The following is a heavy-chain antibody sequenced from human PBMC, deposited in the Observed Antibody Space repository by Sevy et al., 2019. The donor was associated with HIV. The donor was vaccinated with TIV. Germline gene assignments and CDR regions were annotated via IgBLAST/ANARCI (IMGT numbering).Heavy chain of an antibody. J-gene: IGHJ4*02. Sequence: SETLSLTCTVSGGSITSLYWNWIRQPPGKGLEWIANIYYNGHVNYNPSLKSRVTLSLDTSKNQFSLRMSAVTAADAAMYYCAGENAWGRGYSWGQGTLVTVSS. CDR3: AGENAWGRGYS. V-gene: IGHV4-59*08. D-gene: IGHD1-26*01. CDR1: GGSITSLY. CDR2: IYYNGHV.